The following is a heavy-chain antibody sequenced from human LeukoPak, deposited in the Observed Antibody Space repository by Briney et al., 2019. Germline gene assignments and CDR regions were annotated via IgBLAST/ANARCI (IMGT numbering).Heavy chain of an antibody. CDR1: GFTFSNYW. V-gene: IGHV3-7*01. D-gene: IGHD2-8*01. CDR2: IIQDGSEK. J-gene: IGHJ4*02. Sequence: GGSLRLSCVASGFTFSNYWMNWVRQAPGKGLEWVANIIQDGSEKNYADSVKGRFTISRDNAKNSLYPQMNSLRAEDTAVYYCARDRAMDDYWGQGTLVTVSS. CDR3: ARDRAMDDY.